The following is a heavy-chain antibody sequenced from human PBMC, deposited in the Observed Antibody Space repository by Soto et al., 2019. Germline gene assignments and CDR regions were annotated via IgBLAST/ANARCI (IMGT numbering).Heavy chain of an antibody. J-gene: IGHJ4*02. D-gene: IGHD3-9*01. V-gene: IGHV3-30*18. CDR3: AKAPKRYVDWGLDGFDY. Sequence: QVQLVESGGGVVQPGRSLRLSCAASGFTFSSYGMHWVRQAPGKGLEWVAVISYDGSNKYYADSVKGRFTISRDNSKNTLDLQMNSLRAEDTAVYYCAKAPKRYVDWGLDGFDYWGQGTLVTGSS. CDR1: GFTFSSYG. CDR2: ISYDGSNK.